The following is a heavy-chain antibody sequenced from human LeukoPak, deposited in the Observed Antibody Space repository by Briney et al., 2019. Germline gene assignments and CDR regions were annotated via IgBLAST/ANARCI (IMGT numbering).Heavy chain of an antibody. CDR3: ANFDSRGWYHVVD. Sequence: SGGSLRLSCAASGFTFSSYTMNWVRQAPGKGLECISYITSSSDTIYYADSVEGRFTTSRDNAKKSLYLQMNSLRAEDTAVYYCANFDSRGWYHVVDWGQGTLVTVSS. CDR2: ITSSSDTI. V-gene: IGHV3-48*01. J-gene: IGHJ4*02. CDR1: GFTFSSYT. D-gene: IGHD6-19*01.